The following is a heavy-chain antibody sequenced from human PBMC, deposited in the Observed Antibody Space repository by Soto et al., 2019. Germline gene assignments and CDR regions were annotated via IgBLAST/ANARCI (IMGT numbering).Heavy chain of an antibody. D-gene: IGHD6-19*01. CDR1: GFSLSTNEMC. J-gene: IGHJ4*02. V-gene: IGHV2-70*01. Sequence: GPTRVNPTQTLTLTCSFSGFSLSTNEMCVSWIRQSPGKALEWLALIEWDDDKYYRASLKTRLSISKGTSENQVVLTMTNMDPGDTATYYCARMLRRGWNFDYWGQGTPVTVSS. CDR2: IEWDDDK. CDR3: ARMLRRGWNFDY.